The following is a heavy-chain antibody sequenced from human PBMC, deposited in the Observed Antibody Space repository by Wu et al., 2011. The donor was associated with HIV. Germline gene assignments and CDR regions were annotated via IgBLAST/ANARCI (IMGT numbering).Heavy chain of an antibody. Sequence: QVQLVQSGAEVKKPGASVKVSCKASGYTFTSYYIHWVRQAPGQGLEWVGIINPSGGSTSYAQKFQGRVTMTRDTSTSTIYMELSSLRSEDTAVYYCAGVLLWFGEAGGAFDVWGQGTMVTVSS. D-gene: IGHD3-10*01. J-gene: IGHJ3*01. CDR1: GYTFTSYY. CDR2: INPSGGST. V-gene: IGHV1-46*01. CDR3: AGVLLWFGEAGGAFDV.